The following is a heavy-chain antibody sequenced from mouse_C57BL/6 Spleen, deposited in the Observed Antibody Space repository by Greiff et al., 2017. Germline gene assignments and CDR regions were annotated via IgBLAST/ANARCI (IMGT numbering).Heavy chain of an antibody. V-gene: IGHV1-82*01. D-gene: IGHD2-4*01. J-gene: IGHJ2*01. CDR3: AREDYDVSSFDY. CDR1: GYAFSSSW. CDR2: IYPGDGDT. Sequence: QVQLQQSGPELVKPGASVKISCKASGYAFSSSWMNWVKQRPGKGLEWIGRIYPGDGDTNYNGKFKGKATLTADKSSSTAYMQLSSLTSEDSAVYFCAREDYDVSSFDYWGQGTTLTVSS.